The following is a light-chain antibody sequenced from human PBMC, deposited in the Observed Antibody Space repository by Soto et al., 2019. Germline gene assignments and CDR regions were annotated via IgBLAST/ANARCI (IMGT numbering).Light chain of an antibody. J-gene: IGKJ4*01. CDR1: QSVDSY. CDR2: DVS. CDR3: QQRRNWPLT. Sequence: EIVLTQSPATLSLSPGERATLSCRASQSVDSYFTWYQQKPGQAPRLLIYDVSKRATGIPVRFSGSGSWTDFTLTISSLEPEDFAIYYCQQRRNWPLTFGGGTKVEIK. V-gene: IGKV3-11*01.